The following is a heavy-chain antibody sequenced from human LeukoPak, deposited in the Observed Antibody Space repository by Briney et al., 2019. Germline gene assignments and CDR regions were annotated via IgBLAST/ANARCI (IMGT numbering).Heavy chain of an antibody. V-gene: IGHV3-9*01. Sequence: PGGSLRLSCAASGFTFDDYAMHWVRQAPGKGLEWVSGISWNSGSIGYADSVKGRSTISRDNAKDSLYLQMNSLRAEDTALYYCAKGPNGDPDYFDYRGQGTLVTDSS. D-gene: IGHD4/OR15-4a*01. J-gene: IGHJ4*02. CDR1: GFTFDDYA. CDR3: AKGPNGDPDYFDY. CDR2: ISWNSGSI.